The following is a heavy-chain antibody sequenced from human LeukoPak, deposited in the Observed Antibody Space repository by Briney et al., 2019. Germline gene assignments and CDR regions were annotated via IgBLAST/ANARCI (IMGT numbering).Heavy chain of an antibody. V-gene: IGHV1-69*13. CDR2: IIPIFGTA. CDR1: GYTFTKYG. D-gene: IGHD3-22*01. Sequence: GASVKVSCKASGYTFTKYGVYWVRQAPGQGLEWMGGIIPIFGTANYAQKFQGRVTITADESTSTAYMELSSLRSEDTAVYYCARVGSYYDSSGYFYDIWGQGTMVTVSS. CDR3: ARVGSYYDSSGYFYDI. J-gene: IGHJ3*02.